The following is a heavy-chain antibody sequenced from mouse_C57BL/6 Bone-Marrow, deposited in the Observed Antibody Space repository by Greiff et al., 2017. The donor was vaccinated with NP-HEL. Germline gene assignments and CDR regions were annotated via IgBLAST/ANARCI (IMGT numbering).Heavy chain of an antibody. V-gene: IGHV8-12*01. CDR3: ARMLSYGYDEGGAMDY. D-gene: IGHD2-2*01. CDR1: GFSLSTSGMG. Sequence: QVTLKVSGPGILQSSQTLSLPCSFSGFSLSTSGMGVSWIRQPSGKGLEWLAHIYWDDDKRYNPSLKSRLTISKDTSRNQVFHKSTSVDTADTATYYCARMLSYGYDEGGAMDYWGQGTSVTVSS. CDR2: IYWDDDK. J-gene: IGHJ4*01.